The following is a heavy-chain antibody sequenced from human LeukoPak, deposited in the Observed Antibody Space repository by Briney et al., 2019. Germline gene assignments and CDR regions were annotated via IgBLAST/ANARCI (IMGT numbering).Heavy chain of an antibody. D-gene: IGHD3-22*01. J-gene: IGHJ4*02. V-gene: IGHV3-30*02. Sequence: PGGSLRLSCAASGFTFSDYGMHWVRQAPGKGLEWVAFIRYDGSNKYYADSVKGRFTIPRDNSKNTLYLQMNSLRAEDTAVYYCAKDGYDSSGYYPDYWGQGTLVTVSS. CDR1: GFTFSDYG. CDR2: IRYDGSNK. CDR3: AKDGYDSSGYYPDY.